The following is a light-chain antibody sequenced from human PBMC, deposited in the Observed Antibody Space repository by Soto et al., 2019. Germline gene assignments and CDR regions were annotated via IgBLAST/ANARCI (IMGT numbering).Light chain of an antibody. Sequence: QSALTQPPSASGSPGQSVTISCTGTSSDIGTYDYVSWYQQHPGQAPKLILYEVTKRPSGVPDRFSGSKSGTTASLTVSWLQAEDEADYYCCSYGGINNFFGGGTKVTVL. J-gene: IGLJ2*01. V-gene: IGLV2-8*01. CDR1: SSDIGTYDY. CDR2: EVT. CDR3: CSYGGINNF.